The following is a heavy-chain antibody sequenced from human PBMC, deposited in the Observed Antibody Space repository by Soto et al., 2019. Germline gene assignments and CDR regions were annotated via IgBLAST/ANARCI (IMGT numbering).Heavy chain of an antibody. Sequence: GGSLRLSCAASGFTFSSYSMNWVRQAPGKGLEWVSSISSSSSYIYYADSVKGRFTISRDNAKNSLYLQMNSLRAEDTAVYYCARDLSLRFLEWLEPLDYWGQGTLVTVSS. CDR1: GFTFSSYS. V-gene: IGHV3-21*01. D-gene: IGHD3-3*01. CDR3: ARDLSLRFLEWLEPLDY. CDR2: ISSSSSYI. J-gene: IGHJ4*02.